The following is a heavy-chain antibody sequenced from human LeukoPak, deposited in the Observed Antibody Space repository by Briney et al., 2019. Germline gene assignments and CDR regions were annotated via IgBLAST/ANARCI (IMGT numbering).Heavy chain of an antibody. J-gene: IGHJ1*01. V-gene: IGHV4-31*03. Sequence: SETLSLTCTVSGASISSGGYYWSWLRQHPEKGLEWIGYIYHSGSTYYNPSLKSRASISVDTSAKQFSLNLNSVTAADTAIYYCARDDAGNNVVQHWGQGTLVTVSS. CDR3: ARDDAGNNVVQH. D-gene: IGHD1-14*01. CDR1: GASISSGGYY. CDR2: IYHSGST.